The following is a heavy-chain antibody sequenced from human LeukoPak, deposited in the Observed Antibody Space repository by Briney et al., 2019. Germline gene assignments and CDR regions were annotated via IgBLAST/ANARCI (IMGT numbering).Heavy chain of an antibody. D-gene: IGHD3-22*01. Sequence: GASVKVSCKASGYTFTGYYMHWVRQAPGQGLEWMGWINPNSGGTNYAQKFQGRVTMTRDTSISTAYMELSRLRSDDTAVYYCARVGKTYYYDSSGSYWGQGTLVTVSS. CDR2: INPNSGGT. V-gene: IGHV1-2*02. CDR1: GYTFTGYY. J-gene: IGHJ4*02. CDR3: ARVGKTYYYDSSGSY.